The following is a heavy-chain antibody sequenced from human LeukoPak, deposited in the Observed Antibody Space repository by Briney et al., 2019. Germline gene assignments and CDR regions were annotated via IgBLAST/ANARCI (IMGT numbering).Heavy chain of an antibody. CDR3: VSQSYSGSDNFYFHY. CDR2: ISGSGERT. J-gene: IGHJ4*02. CDR1: GFMFSTYA. V-gene: IGHV3-23*01. D-gene: IGHD1-26*01. Sequence: GGSLRLSCVTSGFMFSTYAMSWVRQAPGKALEWVSIISGSGERTYYADSVKGRFTVSRANSKNTLYLQMKSLRAEDTAVYYCVSQSYSGSDNFYFHYWGQGTLVAVSS.